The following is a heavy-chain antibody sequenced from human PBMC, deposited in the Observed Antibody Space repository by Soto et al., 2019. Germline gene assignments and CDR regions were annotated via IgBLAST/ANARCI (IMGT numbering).Heavy chain of an antibody. CDR1: GFSLTTTRMG. J-gene: IGHJ4*02. CDR3: AHAGDFDLLSFDR. Sequence: QITLKESGPPLVRPAQTLTLTCAFSGFSLTTTRMGVAWIRQPPGKALEWLALIYWDDDKRYSPSLKNRLTVSKDTSTNRVVLTITNISPDDTGTYFCAHAGDFDLLSFDRWGTVTLVTVSS. V-gene: IGHV2-5*02. CDR2: IYWDDDK. D-gene: IGHD2-15*01.